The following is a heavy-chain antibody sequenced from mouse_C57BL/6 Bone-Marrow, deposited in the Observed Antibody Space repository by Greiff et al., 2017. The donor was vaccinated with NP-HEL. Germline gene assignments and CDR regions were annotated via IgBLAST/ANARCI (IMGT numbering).Heavy chain of an antibody. CDR1: GFTFSNYW. V-gene: IGHV6-3*01. CDR2: IRLKSDNYAT. CDR3: TGGTTVVARYFDV. D-gene: IGHD1-1*01. J-gene: IGHJ1*03. Sequence: EVQVVESGGGLVQPGGSMKLSCVASGFTFSNYWMNWVRQSPEKGLEWVAQIRLKSDNYATHYAESVKGRFTISRDDSKSSVYLQMNNLRAEDTGIYYCTGGTTVVARYFDVWGTGTTVTVSS.